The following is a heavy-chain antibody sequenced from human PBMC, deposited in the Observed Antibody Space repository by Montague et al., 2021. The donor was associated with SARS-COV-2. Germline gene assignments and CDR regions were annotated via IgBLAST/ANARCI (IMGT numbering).Heavy chain of an antibody. CDR3: AHFGILRYFDP. D-gene: IGHD3-9*01. CDR1: GFSLSTSEVG. V-gene: IGHV2-5*02. Sequence: PALVKPTQTLTLTCTFSGFSLSTSEVGVGWIRQPPGKAPEFLALIYGXDDNRYKPSLKSRPTITKVTSKNQVVLTMTNVDPVDTATYYCAHFGILRYFDPWGQGTLVTVSS. CDR2: IYGXDDN. J-gene: IGHJ5*02.